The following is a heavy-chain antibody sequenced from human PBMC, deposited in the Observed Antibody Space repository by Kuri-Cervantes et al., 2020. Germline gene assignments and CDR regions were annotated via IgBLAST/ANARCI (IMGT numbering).Heavy chain of an antibody. CDR2: ISYDGTDE. D-gene: IGHD3-22*01. J-gene: IGHJ6*02. CDR3: ARVKFDSSGYYYYYGMDV. CDR1: AFTFSSYA. V-gene: IGHV3-30-3*01. Sequence: LSLTCGASAFTFSSYAMHWVRQAPGKGLEWVAAISYDGTDEYYADSVKGRFTISRDNAKNSLYLQMNSLRAEDTAAYYCARVKFDSSGYYYYYGMDVWGQGTTVTVSS.